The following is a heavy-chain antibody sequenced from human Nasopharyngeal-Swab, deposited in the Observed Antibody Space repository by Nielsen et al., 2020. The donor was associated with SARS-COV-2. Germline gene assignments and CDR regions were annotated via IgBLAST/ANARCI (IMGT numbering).Heavy chain of an antibody. D-gene: IGHD5-18*01. J-gene: IGHJ6*03. CDR2: ISSSSSYI. CDR3: ARVAYTAILFDYYYYMDV. V-gene: IGHV3-21*01. CDR1: GFTFSSYS. Sequence: GESLKISCAASGFTFSSYSMNWVRQAPGEGLEWVSSISSSSSYIYYADSVKGRFTISRDNAKNSLYLQMNSLRAEDTAVYYCARVAYTAILFDYYYYMDVWGKGTTVTVSS.